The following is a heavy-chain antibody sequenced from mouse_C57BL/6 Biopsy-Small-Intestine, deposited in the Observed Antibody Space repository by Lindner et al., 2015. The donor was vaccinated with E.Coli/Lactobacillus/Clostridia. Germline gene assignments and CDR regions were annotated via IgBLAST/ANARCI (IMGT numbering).Heavy chain of an antibody. Sequence: QLQESGAELVRPGTSVKMSCKASGYTFTNYWIGWAKQRPGHGLEWIGDIYPGGGYTNYNEKFKGKATLTADKSSSTAYMQFSSLTSEDSAIYYCARSGDGYYVKFDYWGQGTTLTVSS. CDR3: ARSGDGYYVKFDY. CDR1: GYTFTNYW. CDR2: IYPGGGYT. D-gene: IGHD2-3*01. J-gene: IGHJ2*01. V-gene: IGHV1-63*01.